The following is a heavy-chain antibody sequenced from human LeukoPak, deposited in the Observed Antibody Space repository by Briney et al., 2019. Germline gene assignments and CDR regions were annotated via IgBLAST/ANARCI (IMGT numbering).Heavy chain of an antibody. CDR3: ARDREGDFWSGYYLNWYFDL. D-gene: IGHD3-3*01. J-gene: IGHJ2*01. V-gene: IGHV3-21*01. CDR1: GFTFSSYS. Sequence: GGSLRLSCAASGFTFSSYSMNWVRQAPGKGLEWVSSISSSSSYIYYADSVKGRFTISRDNAKNSLYLQMNSLRAEDTAVYYCARDREGDFWSGYYLNWYFDLWGRGTLVTVSS. CDR2: ISSSSSYI.